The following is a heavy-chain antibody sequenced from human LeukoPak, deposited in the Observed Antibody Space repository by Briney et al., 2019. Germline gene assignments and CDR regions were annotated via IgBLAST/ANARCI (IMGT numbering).Heavy chain of an antibody. CDR2: ISYDGSNK. D-gene: IGHD2-2*01. Sequence: GGSLRLSCAASGFTFSSYAMHWVRQAPGKGLEWVAVISYDGSNKYYADSVKGRFTISRDNSKNTLYLQMNCLRAEDTAVYYCAREECSSTSCTSYFDYWGQGTLVTVSS. CDR3: AREECSSTSCTSYFDY. CDR1: GFTFSSYA. V-gene: IGHV3-30*04. J-gene: IGHJ4*02.